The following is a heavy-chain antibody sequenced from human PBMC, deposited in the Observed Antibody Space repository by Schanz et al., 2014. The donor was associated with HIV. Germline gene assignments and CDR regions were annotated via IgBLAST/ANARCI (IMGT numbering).Heavy chain of an antibody. J-gene: IGHJ4*02. CDR3: ARRSSDGGYYDN. CDR2: ISAGSESV. D-gene: IGHD2-15*01. V-gene: IGHV3-21*02. Sequence: EVQLVESGGGLVKPGGSLRLSCAASGFTFSSKSMSWVRQAPGKGLEWVSSISAGSESVKYADSVRGRFTISRDNAKNTLYLQMNSLRDEDTAVYYCARRSSDGGYYDNWGQGTLVTVSS. CDR1: GFTFSSKS.